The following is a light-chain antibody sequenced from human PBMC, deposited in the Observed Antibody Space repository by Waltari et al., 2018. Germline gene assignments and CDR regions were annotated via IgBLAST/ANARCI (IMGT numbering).Light chain of an antibody. J-gene: IGKJ2*01. CDR3: QQRSNWPGYT. CDR2: DAS. Sequence: EIVLTQSPATLSLSPGERATLSCRASQSVSSYLALYQQKPGQAPRLLIYDASNRATGIPARFSGSGSGTDFTLTISSLEPEDFAVYYCQQRSNWPGYTFGQGTKLEIK. CDR1: QSVSSY. V-gene: IGKV3-11*01.